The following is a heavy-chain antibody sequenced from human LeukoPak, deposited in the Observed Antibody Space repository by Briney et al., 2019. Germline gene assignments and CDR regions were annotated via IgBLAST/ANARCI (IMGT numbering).Heavy chain of an antibody. CDR1: GFTFSSYW. Sequence: GGSLRLSCAASGFTFSSYWMYWVRHAPGKGLVWVSRLNSDGSDPSYADSVKGRFTISRDNAKNTLYLQMKSLRVDDTAVYFCARDGTFTDSTNYYYIDVWGKGTTVTISS. J-gene: IGHJ6*03. V-gene: IGHV3-74*01. CDR2: LNSDGSDP. CDR3: ARDGTFTDSTNYYYIDV. D-gene: IGHD1-1*01.